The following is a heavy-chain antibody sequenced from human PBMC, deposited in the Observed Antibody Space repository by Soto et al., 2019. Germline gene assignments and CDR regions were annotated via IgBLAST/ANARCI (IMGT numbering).Heavy chain of an antibody. CDR1: GGSISSGGYY. J-gene: IGHJ3*02. V-gene: IGHV4-31*03. Sequence: QVQLQESGPGLVKPSQTLSLTCTVSGGSISSGGYYWSWIRQHPGKCLVWIGYIYYSGSTYYNPSLKSRVTISVDTSKNQFSLKLSSVTAADTAVYYCARDERAAAGFDAFDIWGQGTMVTVSS. CDR2: IYYSGST. CDR3: ARDERAAAGFDAFDI. D-gene: IGHD6-13*01.